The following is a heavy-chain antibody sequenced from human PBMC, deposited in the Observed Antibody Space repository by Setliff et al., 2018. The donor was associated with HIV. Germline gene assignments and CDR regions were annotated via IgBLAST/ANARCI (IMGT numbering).Heavy chain of an antibody. CDR1: GYTFSNHW. CDR3: VRDGVGTTPFDY. Sequence: GGSLRLSCVGSGYTFSNHWMQWVRQAPRKGLVWVSRINYHGSDISYADSVKGRFTISRDNAKNTVYLQMNNLRDEDTAVYFCVRDGVGTTPFDYWGQGSLVTVSS. D-gene: IGHD1-26*01. J-gene: IGHJ4*02. V-gene: IGHV3-74*01. CDR2: INYHGSDI.